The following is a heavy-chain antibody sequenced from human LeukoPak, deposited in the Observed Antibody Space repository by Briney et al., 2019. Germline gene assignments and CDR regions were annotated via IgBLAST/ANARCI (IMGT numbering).Heavy chain of an antibody. D-gene: IGHD2-15*01. J-gene: IGHJ5*02. V-gene: IGHV3-23*01. Sequence: GGSLRLSCAASRFTFSNFAMSWVRQAPGKGLEWVSAISGSGGSTYYADSVKGRFTISRDNSKNALFLQMNSLRAEDTAVYYCAKDRSSILGYCSGGSCYSHDNWFDPWGQGTLVTVSS. CDR1: RFTFSNFA. CDR3: AKDRSSILGYCSGGSCYSHDNWFDP. CDR2: ISGSGGST.